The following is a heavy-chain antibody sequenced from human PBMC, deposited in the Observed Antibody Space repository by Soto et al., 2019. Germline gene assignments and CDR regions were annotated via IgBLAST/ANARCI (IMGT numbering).Heavy chain of an antibody. V-gene: IGHV4-39*01. CDR1: GGSISSSSYY. D-gene: IGHD3-10*01. CDR3: ARHDYYGSESYCDY. CDR2: IYYSGST. J-gene: IGHJ4*02. Sequence: SETLSLTCTVSGGSISSSSYYWGWIRQPPGKGLEWIGSIYYSGSTYYNPSLKSRVTISVDTSKNQFSLKLSSVTAADTAVYYCARHDYYGSESYCDYWGQGTLVTVSS.